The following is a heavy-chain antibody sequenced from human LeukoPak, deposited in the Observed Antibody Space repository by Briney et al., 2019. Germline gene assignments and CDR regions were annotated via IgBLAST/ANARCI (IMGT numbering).Heavy chain of an antibody. CDR3: ARQADYSNYYYAMDV. Sequence: PSETLSLTCNVSGGSVSSYYWGWIRQPAGKGLEWIGRIYRGSTKYNPSLKSRVTMSVDMSKNQFSLNLNSVTAADTAVYYCARQADYSNYYYAMDVWGQGTTVTVSS. J-gene: IGHJ6*02. D-gene: IGHD4-11*01. CDR2: IYRGST. CDR1: GGSVSSYY. V-gene: IGHV4-4*07.